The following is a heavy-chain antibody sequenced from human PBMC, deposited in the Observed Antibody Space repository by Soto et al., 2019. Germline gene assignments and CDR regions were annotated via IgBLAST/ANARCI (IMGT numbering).Heavy chain of an antibody. CDR3: ARDNYDFLTGWLNWFDP. V-gene: IGHV1-3*01. CDR1: GYTFSSYA. CDR2: INAGNGNT. D-gene: IGHD3-9*01. J-gene: IGHJ5*01. Sequence: ASVKVSCKTSGYTFSSYAMHWVRQAPGQRPEWMGWINAGNGNTKYSQKFQDRVTITRDTSASTAYMELGSLRSEDTAVYYCARDNYDFLTGWLNWFDPWGQGTLVTVSS.